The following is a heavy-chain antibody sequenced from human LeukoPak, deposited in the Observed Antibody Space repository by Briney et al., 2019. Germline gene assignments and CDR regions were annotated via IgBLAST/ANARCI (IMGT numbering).Heavy chain of an antibody. J-gene: IGHJ5*02. CDR1: GGSFSGYY. CDR3: ARGEGSGSYYNWFDP. CDR2: INHSGST. Sequence: SETLSLTCAVYGGSFSGYYWSWIRQPPGKGLEWIGEINHSGSTNYNPSLKSRVTISADTSKNQFSLKLSSVTAADTAVYYCARGEGSGSYYNWFDPWGQGTLVTVSS. D-gene: IGHD3-10*01. V-gene: IGHV4-34*01.